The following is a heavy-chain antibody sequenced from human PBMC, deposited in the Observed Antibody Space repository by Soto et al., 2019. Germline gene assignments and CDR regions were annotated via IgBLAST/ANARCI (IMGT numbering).Heavy chain of an antibody. D-gene: IGHD6-6*01. Sequence: SETLSLTCTISGFSITIGHYWGWIRQPPGKGLEWIGSIYHSGDTYYNPSLKSRVTISVDTSKNQFALKLSSVTAADTAVYYCARTRESSSTPRDFDYWGQGTLVTVSS. CDR3: ARTRESSSTPRDFDY. CDR2: IYHSGDT. CDR1: GFSITIGHY. V-gene: IGHV4-38-2*02. J-gene: IGHJ4*02.